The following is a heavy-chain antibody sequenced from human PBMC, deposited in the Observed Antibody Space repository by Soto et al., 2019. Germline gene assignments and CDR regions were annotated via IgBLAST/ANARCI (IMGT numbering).Heavy chain of an antibody. D-gene: IGHD1-20*01. Sequence: SETLSLTCAVYGGSFSGYYWSWIRQPPGKGLEWIGEINHSGSTNYNPSLKSRVTISVDTSKNQFSLKLSSVTAADTAVYYCARGRYNWNYWGQGTLVTVSS. CDR3: ARGRYNWNY. J-gene: IGHJ4*02. CDR1: GGSFSGYY. V-gene: IGHV4-34*01. CDR2: INHSGST.